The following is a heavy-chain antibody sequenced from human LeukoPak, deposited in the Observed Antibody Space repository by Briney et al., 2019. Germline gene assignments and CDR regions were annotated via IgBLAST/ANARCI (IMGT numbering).Heavy chain of an antibody. CDR3: ARDKFCSDTGSCNIGLFDF. CDR1: GGSFSGYY. V-gene: IGHV4-34*01. CDR2: INHRGSS. D-gene: IGHD2-15*01. J-gene: IGHJ4*02. Sequence: SETLSLTCGVFGGSFSGYYWTWIRQPPGKGLEWIGGINHRGSSNYNPSLRSRVTISVDTSKTQFSLKLTSMTAADTVVYYCARDKFCSDTGSCNIGLFDFWGQGALVTVSS.